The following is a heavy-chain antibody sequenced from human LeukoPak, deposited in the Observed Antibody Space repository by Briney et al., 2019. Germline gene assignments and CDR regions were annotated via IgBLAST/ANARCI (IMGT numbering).Heavy chain of an antibody. CDR1: GFTFSSYW. CDR2: IKEDGSEI. Sequence: GGSLRLSCAASGFTFSSYWMTWVRQAPGKGLQLVANIKEDGSEIYYVDSVKGRFTISRDNAKNSLYLQMNSLRAEDTALYYCAKGVYSYPSWGQGTLVTVSS. J-gene: IGHJ5*02. CDR3: AKGVYSYPS. V-gene: IGHV3-7*01. D-gene: IGHD3-16*01.